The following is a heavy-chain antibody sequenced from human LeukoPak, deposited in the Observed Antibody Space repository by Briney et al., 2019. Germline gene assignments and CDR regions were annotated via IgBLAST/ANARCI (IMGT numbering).Heavy chain of an antibody. V-gene: IGHV1-69*13. J-gene: IGHJ6*02. CDR2: IIPIFGTA. CDR1: GGTFSSYA. CDR3: ARLPEPGARYYYGMDV. Sequence: SVKVSCKASGGTFSSYAISWVRQAPGQGLEWMGGIIPIFGTANYAQKFQGRVTITADESTSTAYMELSSLRSEDTAVYHCARLPEPGARYYYGMDVWGQGTTVTVSS. D-gene: IGHD1-14*01.